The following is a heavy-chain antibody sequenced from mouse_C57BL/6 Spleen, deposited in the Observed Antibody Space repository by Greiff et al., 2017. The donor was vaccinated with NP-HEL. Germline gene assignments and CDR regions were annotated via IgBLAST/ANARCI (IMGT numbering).Heavy chain of an antibody. CDR3: AREIGSSYYFDY. Sequence: VQLQQPGAELVKPGASVKMSCKASGYTFTSYWITWVKQRPGQGLEWIGDIYPGSGSTNYNEKFKSKATLTVDTSSSTAYMQLSSLTSEDSAVYYCAREIGSSYYFDYWGQGTTLTVSS. V-gene: IGHV1-55*01. D-gene: IGHD1-1*01. CDR2: IYPGSGST. CDR1: GYTFTSYW. J-gene: IGHJ2*01.